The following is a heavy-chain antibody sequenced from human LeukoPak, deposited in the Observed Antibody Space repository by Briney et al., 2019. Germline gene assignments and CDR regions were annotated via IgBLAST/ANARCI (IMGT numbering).Heavy chain of an antibody. Sequence: QPGGSLILSCAASGFTFSSYEMNWVRQAPGKGLEWVSYISSSGSTIYYADSVKGRFTISRDNAKNSLYLQMNSLRAEDTAVYYCARDAGTVTTFDYWGQGTLVTVSS. CDR2: ISSSGSTI. CDR3: ARDAGTVTTFDY. V-gene: IGHV3-48*03. D-gene: IGHD4-17*01. CDR1: GFTFSSYE. J-gene: IGHJ4*02.